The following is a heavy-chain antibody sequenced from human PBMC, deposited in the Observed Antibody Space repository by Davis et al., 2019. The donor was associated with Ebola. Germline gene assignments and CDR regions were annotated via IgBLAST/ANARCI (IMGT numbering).Heavy chain of an antibody. CDR1: GFTVSTHG. D-gene: IGHD2/OR15-2a*01. CDR3: ARDLSYFALDV. J-gene: IGHJ6*02. Sequence: PGGSLRLSCAASGFTVSTHGMHWVRQAPGKGLEWVAGIWANGITRNYIDSGKGRFTISRDISKNIVYLEMNSPRADDTAMYYCARDLSYFALDVCGQGTTVTVSS. V-gene: IGHV3-33*01. CDR2: IWANGITR.